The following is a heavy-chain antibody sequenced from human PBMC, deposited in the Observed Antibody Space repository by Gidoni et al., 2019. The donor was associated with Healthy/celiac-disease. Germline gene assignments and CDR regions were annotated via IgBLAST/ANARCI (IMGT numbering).Heavy chain of an antibody. CDR2: ISGSGGRT. D-gene: IGHD3-16*02. V-gene: IGHV3-23*01. CDR1: GFTFSSYA. CDR3: AKALGSAGLSDY. Sequence: EVQLLESGGGLVQPGGSLRLSCAASGFTFSSYAMSWVRQAPGKGLEWASAISGSGGRTDYADSVKGRFTISRDKSKNTLYLQMNSLRAEDTAVYYCAKALGSAGLSDYWGQGTLVTVSS. J-gene: IGHJ4*02.